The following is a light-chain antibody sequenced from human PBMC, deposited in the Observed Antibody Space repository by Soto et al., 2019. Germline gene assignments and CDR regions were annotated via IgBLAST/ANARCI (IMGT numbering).Light chain of an antibody. V-gene: IGLV2-14*03. CDR3: SSFTTTSTRV. CDR1: SSDVGAYNY. J-gene: IGLJ2*01. Sequence: QYALTQPASVSGSPGQSITISCTGTSSDVGAYNYVSWYQHHPGKAPKLMIYDVSNRPSGVSYRFSGSKSDNTASLTISGLQPEDEADYYCSSFTTTSTRVFGGGTKLTVL. CDR2: DVS.